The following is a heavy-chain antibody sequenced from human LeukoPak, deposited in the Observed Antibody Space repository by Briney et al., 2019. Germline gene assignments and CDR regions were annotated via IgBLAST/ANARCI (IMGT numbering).Heavy chain of an antibody. Sequence: GESLKISCKGSGYRFNSYWIGWVRQMPGKGLELMGIIYPGDSDTRYRPSFQGQVTISADKSISTAYLQWSSLKASDTAMYYCARGRYYGSGSYYKGYYYYYMDVWGKGTTVTISS. CDR3: ARGRYYGSGSYYKGYYYYYMDV. J-gene: IGHJ6*03. D-gene: IGHD3-10*01. CDR2: IYPGDSDT. V-gene: IGHV5-51*01. CDR1: GYRFNSYW.